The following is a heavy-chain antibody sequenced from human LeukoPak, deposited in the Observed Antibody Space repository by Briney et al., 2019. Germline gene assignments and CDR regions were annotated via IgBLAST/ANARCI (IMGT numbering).Heavy chain of an antibody. CDR2: INHSGST. D-gene: IGHD4-17*01. J-gene: IGHJ4*02. CDR1: GGSFSGYY. Sequence: KPSETLSLTCAVHGGSFSGYYWSWIRQPPGKGLEWIGEINHSGSTNYNPSLKSRVTISVDTSKNQFSLKLSSVTAADTAVYYCARGPRLRRRLGGFFDYWGQGTLVTVSS. V-gene: IGHV4-34*01. CDR3: ARGPRLRRRLGGFFDY.